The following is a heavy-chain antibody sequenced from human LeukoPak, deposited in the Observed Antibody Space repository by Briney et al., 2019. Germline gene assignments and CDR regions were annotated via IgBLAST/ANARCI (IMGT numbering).Heavy chain of an antibody. CDR3: TKRTPEYSSSWCLDY. Sequence: GGSLRLSCAASGFTFGSNTMSWLRQAPGRGLAWVSAIDGSGVTTFYADSVKGRFTISRDNSKNTLFLQMNSLRAEDTAIYYCTKRTPEYSSSWCLDYWGQGTLVTVSS. V-gene: IGHV3-23*01. J-gene: IGHJ4*02. D-gene: IGHD6-13*01. CDR2: IDGSGVTT. CDR1: GFTFGSNT.